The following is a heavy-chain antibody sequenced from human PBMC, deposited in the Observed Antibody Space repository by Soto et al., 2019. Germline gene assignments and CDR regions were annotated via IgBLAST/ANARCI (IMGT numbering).Heavy chain of an antibody. J-gene: IGHJ4*02. V-gene: IGHV1-69*12. CDR1: GGTFSSYA. Sequence: QVQLVQSGAEVKKPGSSVKVSCKASGGTFSSYAISWVRQAPGQGLEWMGGIIPIFGTANYAQKFQGRVTITGDESTSPAYMELSSLRSEDTAVYYCAREGVGGLVPAAERFDYWGQGTLVTVSS. CDR3: AREGVGGLVPAAERFDY. CDR2: IIPIFGTA. D-gene: IGHD2-2*01.